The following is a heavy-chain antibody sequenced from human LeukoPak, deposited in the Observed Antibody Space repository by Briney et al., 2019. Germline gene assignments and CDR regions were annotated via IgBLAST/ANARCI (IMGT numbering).Heavy chain of an antibody. V-gene: IGHV3-48*02. Sequence: GGSLRLSCAASGFTFSTYGMHCVRQAPGKGLEWVSHIYSSDTTYADSVKGRFTISRDNAKNSLYLQMDSLRDEDTAVYYCARDLHYAFDFWGQGTMVTVSS. CDR1: GFTFSTYG. J-gene: IGHJ3*01. CDR3: ARDLHYAFDF. D-gene: IGHD3-10*01. CDR2: IYSSDTT.